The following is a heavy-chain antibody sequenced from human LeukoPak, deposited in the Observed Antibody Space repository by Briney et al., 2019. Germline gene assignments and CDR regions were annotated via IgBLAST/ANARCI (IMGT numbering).Heavy chain of an antibody. CDR2: IYTSGST. J-gene: IGHJ3*02. V-gene: IGHV4-61*02. CDR3: ARDMSPNAFDI. Sequence: SETLSLTCSVSGDSISSSGYYWSWIRQPAGKGLEWIGRIYTSGSTNYNPSLKSRVTMSVDTSKNQFSLKLSSVTAADTAVYYCARDMSPNAFDIWGQGTMVTVSS. D-gene: IGHD3-10*02. CDR1: GDSISSSGYY.